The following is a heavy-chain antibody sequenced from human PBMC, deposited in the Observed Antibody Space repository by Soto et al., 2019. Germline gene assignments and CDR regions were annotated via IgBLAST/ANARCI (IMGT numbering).Heavy chain of an antibody. Sequence: EVQLLESGGDVVRPWGSLRLSCAASGSTFSSYAMGWVRQAPGKGLEWVAGVSRAGTYTFYADSVRGRFSISRDNSRDTVDLYMNALRGDDTAVYFCVKYTVTEDLGESWGQGTLVSVSS. CDR1: GSTFSSYA. CDR3: VKYTVTEDLGES. V-gene: IGHV3-23*01. D-gene: IGHD3-16*01. J-gene: IGHJ5*02. CDR2: VSRAGTYT.